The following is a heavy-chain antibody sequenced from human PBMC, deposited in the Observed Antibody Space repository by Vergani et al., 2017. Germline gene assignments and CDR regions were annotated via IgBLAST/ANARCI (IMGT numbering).Heavy chain of an antibody. D-gene: IGHD3-22*01. J-gene: IGHJ4*02. Sequence: QVQLVQSGAEVKKPGASVKVSCKASGYTFTSYGISWVRQAPGQGLEWMGWISAYNGNTNYAQKLQGRVTMTTDTSTSTAYMGLGSLRSDDTAVYYCARHSISTMIVVDQFDYWGQGTLVTVSS. CDR2: ISAYNGNT. CDR3: ARHSISTMIVVDQFDY. CDR1: GYTFTSYG. V-gene: IGHV1-18*04.